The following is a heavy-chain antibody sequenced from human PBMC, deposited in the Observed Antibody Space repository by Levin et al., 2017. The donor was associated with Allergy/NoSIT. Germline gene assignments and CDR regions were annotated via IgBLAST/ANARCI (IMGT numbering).Heavy chain of an antibody. J-gene: IGHJ3*02. V-gene: IGHV4-61*01. CDR2: IYYSGST. Sequence: SETLSLTCTVSGGSVSSGSYYWSWIRQPPGKGLEWIGYIYYSGSTNYNPSLKSRVTISVDTSKNQFSLKLSSVTAADTAVYYCARVPPGTHQPQNDAFDIWGQGTMVTVSS. D-gene: IGHD1/OR15-1a*01. CDR3: ARVPPGTHQPQNDAFDI. CDR1: GGSVSSGSYY.